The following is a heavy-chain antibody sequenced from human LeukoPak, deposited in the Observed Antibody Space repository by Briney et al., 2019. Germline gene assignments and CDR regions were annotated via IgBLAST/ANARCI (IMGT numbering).Heavy chain of an antibody. J-gene: IGHJ4*02. Sequence: GGSLRLSCAASGFTFSSYWMSWVRQAPGKGLEWVANIKQDGSEKYYVDSVKGRFTISRDNAKNSLYLQMNSLRAEDTAVYYCAGDLPTVVTPGFDYWGQGTLVTVSS. CDR3: AGDLPTVVTPGFDY. CDR2: IKQDGSEK. CDR1: GFTFSSYW. V-gene: IGHV3-7*01. D-gene: IGHD4-23*01.